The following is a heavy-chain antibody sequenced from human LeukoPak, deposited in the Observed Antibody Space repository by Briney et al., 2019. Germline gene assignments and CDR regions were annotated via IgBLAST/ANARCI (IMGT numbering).Heavy chain of an antibody. V-gene: IGHV1-58*01. CDR3: AADLSSDILTGYTNDAFDI. D-gene: IGHD3-9*01. Sequence: SVTVSCKASGFTFTSSAVQWVRQARGQRLEWIGWIVVGSGNTNYAQKFQERVTITRDMSTSTAYMELSSLRSEDTAVYYCAADLSSDILTGYTNDAFDIWGQGTMVTVSS. CDR2: IVVGSGNT. CDR1: GFTFTSSA. J-gene: IGHJ3*02.